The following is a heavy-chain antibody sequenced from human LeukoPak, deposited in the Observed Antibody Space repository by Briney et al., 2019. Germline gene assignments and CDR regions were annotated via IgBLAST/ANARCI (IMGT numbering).Heavy chain of an antibody. Sequence: ASVKVSCTASGGTFSSYAISWVRQAPGQGLEWMGGIIPIFGTANYAQKFQGRVTITADESTSTAHMELSSLRSEDMAVYYCASGLYDYVWGSYRPDDYWGQGTLVTVSS. CDR1: GGTFSSYA. V-gene: IGHV1-69*13. CDR2: IIPIFGTA. J-gene: IGHJ4*02. D-gene: IGHD3-16*02. CDR3: ASGLYDYVWGSYRPDDY.